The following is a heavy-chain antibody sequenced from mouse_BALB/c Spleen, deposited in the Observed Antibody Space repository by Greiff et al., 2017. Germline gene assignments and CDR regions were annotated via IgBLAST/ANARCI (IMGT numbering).Heavy chain of an antibody. CDR2: ILPGSGST. D-gene: IGHD2-4*01. CDR1: SYTFSSYW. CDR3: AKGTTMMTTVYARDY. Sequence: VQLQQSGAELMKPGASVKISCKATSYTFSSYWIEWVKQRPGHGLEWIGEILPGSGSTNYNEKFKGKATFTADTSSNTAYMQLSSLTSEDSAVFYCAKGTTMMTTVYARDYWGQGTTGSVSS. V-gene: IGHV1-9*01. J-gene: IGHJ4*01.